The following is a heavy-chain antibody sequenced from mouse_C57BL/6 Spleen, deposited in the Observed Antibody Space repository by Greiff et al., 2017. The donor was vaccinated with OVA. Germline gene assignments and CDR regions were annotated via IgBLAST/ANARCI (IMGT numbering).Heavy chain of an antibody. V-gene: IGHV1-26*01. J-gene: IGHJ3*01. CDR3: AIYDGYYGAY. D-gene: IGHD2-3*01. CDR2: INPNNGGT. Sequence: EVQLQQSGPELVKPGASVKISCKASGYTFTDYYMNWVKQSHGKSLEWIGDINPNNGGTSYNQKFKGKATLTVDKSSSTAYMELRSLTSEDSAVYYCAIYDGYYGAYWGQGTLVTVSA. CDR1: GYTFTDYY.